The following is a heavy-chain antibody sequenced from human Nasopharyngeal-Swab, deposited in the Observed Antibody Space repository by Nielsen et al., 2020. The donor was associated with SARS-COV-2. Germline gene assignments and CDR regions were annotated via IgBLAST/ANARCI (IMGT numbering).Heavy chain of an antibody. CDR2: IYSGGST. J-gene: IGHJ5*02. CDR1: GFTVSSNY. CDR3: ARDGTGTTRKNGWFDP. Sequence: GESLKISCAASGFTVSSNYMSWVRQAPGKELEWVSVIYSGGSTYYADSVKGRFTISRDNSKNTLYLQMNSLRAEDTAVYYCARDGTGTTRKNGWFDPWGQGTLVTVSS. D-gene: IGHD1-1*01. V-gene: IGHV3-66*01.